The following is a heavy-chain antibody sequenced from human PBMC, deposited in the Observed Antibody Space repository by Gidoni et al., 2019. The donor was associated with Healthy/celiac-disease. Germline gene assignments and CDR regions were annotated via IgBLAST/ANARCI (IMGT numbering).Heavy chain of an antibody. CDR3: AALPGGSTVTPGGGP. D-gene: IGHD4-17*01. J-gene: IGHJ5*02. CDR1: GGSISSSNW. Sequence: QVQLQESGPGLVKPSGTLSLTCAVSGGSISSSNWWSWVRQPPGKGLEWIGEIYHSGSTNYNPSLKSRVTISVDKSKNQFSLKLTSVTAADTAVYYCAALPGGSTVTPGGGPWGQGTLVTVSS. CDR2: IYHSGST. V-gene: IGHV4-4*02.